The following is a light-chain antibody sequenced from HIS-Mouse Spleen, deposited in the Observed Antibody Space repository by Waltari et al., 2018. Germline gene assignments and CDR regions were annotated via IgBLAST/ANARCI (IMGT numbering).Light chain of an antibody. CDR2: GAA. J-gene: IGKJ3*01. CDR1: QSVSSSY. Sequence: EIVLTQSPGTLSLSPGERATLSCRASQSVSSSYVTWYQQKPGQGPRLLIDGAASRATGIPDRFSGSGSGTDFTLTISRLEPEDFAVYYCQQYGSSPFTFGPGTKVDIK. V-gene: IGKV3-20*01. CDR3: QQYGSSPFT.